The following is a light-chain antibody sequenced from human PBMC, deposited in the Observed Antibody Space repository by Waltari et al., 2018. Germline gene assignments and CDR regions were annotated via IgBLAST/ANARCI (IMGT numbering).Light chain of an antibody. CDR1: QSVSDC. J-gene: IGKJ1*01. Sequence: DVQMTQTPSTLSASVGDRVTLTCRASQSVSDCVAWYQQKPGKAPKLLIYKSSYLEDGVPSRFSGSASGTEFTFTIASLQADDFATYYCQQCHTFPKAFGQGTKVEV. CDR2: KSS. V-gene: IGKV1-5*03. CDR3: QQCHTFPKA.